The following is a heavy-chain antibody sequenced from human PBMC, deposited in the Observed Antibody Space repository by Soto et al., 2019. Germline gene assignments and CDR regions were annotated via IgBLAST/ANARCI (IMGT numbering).Heavy chain of an antibody. CDR3: ARDTVGATNYYYYGMDV. J-gene: IGHJ6*02. Sequence: SETLSLTCTVSGGSISSYYWGWIRQPPGKGLEWIGYIYYSGSTNYNPSLKSRVTISVDTSKNQFSLKLSSVTAADTAVYYCARDTVGATNYYYYGMDVWGQGTTVTVSS. V-gene: IGHV4-59*01. CDR1: GGSISSYY. CDR2: IYYSGST. D-gene: IGHD1-26*01.